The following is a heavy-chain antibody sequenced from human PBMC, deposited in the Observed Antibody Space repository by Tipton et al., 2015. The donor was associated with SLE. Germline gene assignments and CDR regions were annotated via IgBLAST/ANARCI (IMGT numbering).Heavy chain of an antibody. CDR1: GYTFTSYG. D-gene: IGHD4-11*01. CDR2: IIPIFGTT. V-gene: IGHV1-69*13. Sequence: QLVQSGAEVKKPGASVKVSCKASGYTFTSYGISWVRQAPGQGLEWMGGIIPIFGTTNYAQKFQGRVTITADESTSTAYMELSSLRSEDTAVYYCARIPQGMTTVTLAWGQGTLVTVSS. J-gene: IGHJ5*02. CDR3: ARIPQGMTTVTLA.